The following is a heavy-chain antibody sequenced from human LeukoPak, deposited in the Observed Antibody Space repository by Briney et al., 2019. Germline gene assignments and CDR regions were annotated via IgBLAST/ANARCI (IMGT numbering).Heavy chain of an antibody. CDR3: ARRGGSGRSFDY. D-gene: IGHD3-10*01. CDR1: GASVSSGGYY. Sequence: SETLSLTCTVSGASVSSGGYYWSWLRQPPGKGLAWIGYIYYSGSTNYNPSLKSRVTISVDTSKNQFSLKLSSVTAADTAVYYCARRGGSGRSFDYWGQGTLVTASS. V-gene: IGHV4-61*08. J-gene: IGHJ4*02. CDR2: IYYSGST.